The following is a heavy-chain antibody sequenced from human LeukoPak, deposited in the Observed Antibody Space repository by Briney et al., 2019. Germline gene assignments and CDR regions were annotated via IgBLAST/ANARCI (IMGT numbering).Heavy chain of an antibody. V-gene: IGHV3-53*01. J-gene: IGHJ4*02. Sequence: QPGGSLRLSCAASGFTVSSNYKSWVRQAPGKGLEWVSVIYSGGSTYYADSVKGRFTISRDNSKNTLYLQMNSLRAEDTAVYYCARDSGDSSSWYYDFDYWGQGTLVTVSS. CDR3: ARDSGDSSSWYYDFDY. D-gene: IGHD6-13*01. CDR2: IYSGGST. CDR1: GFTVSSNY.